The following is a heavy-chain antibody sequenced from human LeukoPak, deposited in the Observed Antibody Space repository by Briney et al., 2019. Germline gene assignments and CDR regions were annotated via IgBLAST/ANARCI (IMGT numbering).Heavy chain of an antibody. CDR1: GFTFSSYS. CDR2: ISSSSSYI. V-gene: IGHV3-21*01. J-gene: IGHJ4*02. CDR3: ARDGMVRAPEVDY. D-gene: IGHD3-10*01. Sequence: GGSLRLSCAASGFTFSSYSMNWVRQAPGKGLEWVSSISSSSSYIYYADSVKGRFTISRDNAKNSLYLQMNSLRAEDTAVYYCARDGMVRAPEVDYWGQGTLVTVSS.